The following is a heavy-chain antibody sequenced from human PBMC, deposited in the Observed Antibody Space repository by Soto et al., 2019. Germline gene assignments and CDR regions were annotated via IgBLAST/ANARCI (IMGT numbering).Heavy chain of an antibody. J-gene: IGHJ4*02. CDR2: ISDNGASI. D-gene: IGHD5-18*01. CDR1: GFSFSSFA. CDR3: ARENSVQAWLHHFDH. Sequence: GGSLRLSCEASGFSFSSFAMNWVRQAPGRGLEWVSYISDNGASIYYADSLKGRFTISRDNAKNSLSLQMNNLRAEDTAVYYCARENSVQAWLHHFDHWGLGTLVTVSS. V-gene: IGHV3-48*03.